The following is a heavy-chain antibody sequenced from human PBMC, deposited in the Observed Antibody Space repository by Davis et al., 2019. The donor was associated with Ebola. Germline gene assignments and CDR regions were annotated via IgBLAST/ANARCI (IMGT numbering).Heavy chain of an antibody. D-gene: IGHD3-22*01. CDR3: AKDRRVYYDSSGYYAYFDY. J-gene: IGHJ4*02. Sequence: GGSLRPSCPASGFTFDDYAMHWVRPAPGKGLEWVSGISWNSGSIGYADSVKGRFTISRDNAKNSLYLQMNSLRAEDTALYYCAKDRRVYYDSSGYYAYFDYWGQGTLVTVSS. CDR1: GFTFDDYA. V-gene: IGHV3-9*01. CDR2: ISWNSGSI.